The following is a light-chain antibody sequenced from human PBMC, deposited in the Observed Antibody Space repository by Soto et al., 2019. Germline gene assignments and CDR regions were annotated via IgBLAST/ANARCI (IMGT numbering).Light chain of an antibody. CDR2: EVS. V-gene: IGLV2-14*01. CDR1: SSDIGDYNY. Sequence: QSALTQPASVSGSPGQSITISCTGTSSDIGDYNYVSWYQQHPGKAPKVMIYEVSNRPSGISNRFSGSKSGNTASLTISGLQAEDEADYYCSSYTSSIVVFGGGTQLTVL. CDR3: SSYTSSIVV. J-gene: IGLJ2*01.